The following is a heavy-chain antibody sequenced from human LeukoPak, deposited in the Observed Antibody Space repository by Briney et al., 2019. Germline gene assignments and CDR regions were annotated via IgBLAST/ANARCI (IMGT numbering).Heavy chain of an antibody. CDR2: TNEDGSEK. J-gene: IGHJ4*02. CDR3: ARRGSRFDY. V-gene: IGHV3-7*01. Sequence: PGGSLRLFCAASGFTFSSYWMSWVRQAPGKGLEWVAYTNEDGSEKYYVDSVKGRFTISRANAKNSLYLQMNSLRAEDTAVYYCARRGSRFDYWGQGTLVAVSS. D-gene: IGHD3-16*01. CDR1: GFTFSSYW.